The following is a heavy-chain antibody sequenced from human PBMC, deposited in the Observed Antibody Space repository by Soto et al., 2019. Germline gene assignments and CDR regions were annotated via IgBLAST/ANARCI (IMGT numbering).Heavy chain of an antibody. CDR1: GFTFSDYY. V-gene: IGHV3-11*06. CDR3: ARDRGGRSGSYFDS. D-gene: IGHD3-22*01. J-gene: IGHJ4*02. Sequence: PGGSLRLSCAAPGFTFSDYYMSWIRQAPGKGLEWVSYISSSSSYTNYADSVKGRFTISRDNAKNSLYLQMNSLRAEDTAVYYFARDRGGRSGSYFDSWGKGTMATFS. CDR2: ISSSSSYT.